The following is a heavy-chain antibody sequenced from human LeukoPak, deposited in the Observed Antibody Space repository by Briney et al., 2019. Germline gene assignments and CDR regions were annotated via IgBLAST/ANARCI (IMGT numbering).Heavy chain of an antibody. J-gene: IGHJ3*02. V-gene: IGHV3-74*01. CDR1: GFSFSSNW. Sequence: GGSLRLSCAASGFSFSSNWMHWVRQAPGKGLEWVSRIYSDGGRTDYAESVEGRVTISGDSPKNTLYLQMTGLRAEDTAVYYCTRSGRGGAFDIWGQGTMVTVS. CDR3: TRSGRGGAFDI. D-gene: IGHD1-26*01. CDR2: IYSDGGRT.